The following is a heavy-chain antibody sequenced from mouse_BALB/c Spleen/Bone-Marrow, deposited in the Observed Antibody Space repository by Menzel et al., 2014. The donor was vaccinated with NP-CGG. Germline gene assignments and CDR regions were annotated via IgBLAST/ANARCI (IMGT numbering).Heavy chain of an antibody. D-gene: IGHD2-10*01. CDR2: IWAGGST. J-gene: IGHJ2*01. V-gene: IGHV2-9*02. CDR1: GFSLTSYG. Sequence: VKLMESGPGLVAPSQSLSIICIVSGFSLTSYGVHWVRQPPGKGLEWLGVIWAGGSTNYNSALMSRLSISKDNSKSQVFLKMNRLQTDDTAMYYCARASTYYGNYFDYWGQGTTLTVSS. CDR3: ARASTYYGNYFDY.